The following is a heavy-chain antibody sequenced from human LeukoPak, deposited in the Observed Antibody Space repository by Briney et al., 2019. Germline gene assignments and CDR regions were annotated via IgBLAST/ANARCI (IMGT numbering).Heavy chain of an antibody. Sequence: GGSLRLSCEASGFTFSNYSMNWVRQAPGKGLEWVSYISSSSSTIYYADSVKGRFTISRDNAKNSLYLQMNSLRAEDTAVYYCARLDSSGWTHFDYWGQGTLVTVSS. J-gene: IGHJ4*02. CDR2: ISSSSSTI. D-gene: IGHD6-19*01. V-gene: IGHV3-48*01. CDR3: ARLDSSGWTHFDY. CDR1: GFTFSNYS.